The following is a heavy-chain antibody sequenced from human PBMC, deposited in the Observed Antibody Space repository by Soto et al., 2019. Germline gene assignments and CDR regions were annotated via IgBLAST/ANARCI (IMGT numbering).Heavy chain of an antibody. CDR2: IYYSGST. Sequence: SETLSLTCTVSGGSISSYYWSWIRQPPGKGLEWIGSIYYSGSTYYNPSLKSRVTISVDTSKNQFSLKLSSVTAADTAVYYCARQEGPGYSSGWYPNWFDPWGQGTLVTVSS. CDR1: GGSISSYY. V-gene: IGHV4-59*05. D-gene: IGHD6-19*01. CDR3: ARQEGPGYSSGWYPNWFDP. J-gene: IGHJ5*02.